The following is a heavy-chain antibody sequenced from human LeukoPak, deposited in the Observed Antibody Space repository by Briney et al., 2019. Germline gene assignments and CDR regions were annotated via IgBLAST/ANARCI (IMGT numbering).Heavy chain of an antibody. CDR3: ANWNCSSTSCYHNWFDP. V-gene: IGHV1-2*02. J-gene: IGHJ5*02. CDR2: INPNSGGT. Sequence: GASVKVSCKAAGYTFTGYYMHWVRQAPGQGLEWMGWINPNSGGTNYAQKFQGRVTMTRDTSISTAYMELSRLRSDDTAVYYCANWNCSSTSCYHNWFDPWGKGTLVTVSS. CDR1: GYTFTGYY. D-gene: IGHD2-2*01.